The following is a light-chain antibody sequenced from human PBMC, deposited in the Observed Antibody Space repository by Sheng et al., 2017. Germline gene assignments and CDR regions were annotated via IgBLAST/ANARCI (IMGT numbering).Light chain of an antibody. J-gene: IGKJ2*01. CDR3: QQTVSLPYT. V-gene: IGKV1-12*01. Sequence: DIQMTQSPSSVSASVGGRVTLTCRASQNIFTWLAWYQQKPGEAPNLLIYLTSKLQRGVPSRFRGSGSGDXFPLTISSLQPDDGATYFCQQTVSLPYTFGQGTRLEIK. CDR2: LTS. CDR1: QNIFTW.